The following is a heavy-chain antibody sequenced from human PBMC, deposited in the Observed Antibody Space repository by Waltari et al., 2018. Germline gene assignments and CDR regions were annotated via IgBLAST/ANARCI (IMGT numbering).Heavy chain of an antibody. V-gene: IGHV1-69-2*01. CDR3: ATDNEGGNWFDP. CDR2: VDPEDGET. Sequence: VQLVQSGAEVKKPGSSVKVSCKASGGTFSSYAISWVRQAPGQGLEWMGRVDPEDGETIYAEKFQGRVTITADTSTDTAYMELSSLRSEDTAVYYCATDNEGGNWFDPWGQGTLVTVSS. J-gene: IGHJ5*02. D-gene: IGHD1-1*01. CDR1: GGTFSSYA.